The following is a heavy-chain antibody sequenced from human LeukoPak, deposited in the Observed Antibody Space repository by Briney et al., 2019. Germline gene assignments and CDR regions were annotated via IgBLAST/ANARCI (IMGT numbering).Heavy chain of an antibody. CDR1: GGSISSGGYY. V-gene: IGHV4-31*03. J-gene: IGHJ6*02. CDR3: ARFGVGATTNYYYYGMDV. D-gene: IGHD1-26*01. Sequence: SQTLSLTCTVSGGSISSGGYYWSWIRQHPGKGLEWIGYIYYSGSTYYNPSLKSRVTISVDTSKNQFSLKLSSVTAADTAVYYCARFGVGATTNYYYYGMDVWGQGTTVTVSS. CDR2: IYYSGST.